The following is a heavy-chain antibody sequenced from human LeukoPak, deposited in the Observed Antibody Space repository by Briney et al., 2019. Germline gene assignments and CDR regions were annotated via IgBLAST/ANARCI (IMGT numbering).Heavy chain of an antibody. V-gene: IGHV3-23*01. J-gene: IGHJ3*02. D-gene: IGHD6-13*01. Sequence: GGSLRLSCAASGFTFSSYAMSWVRQAPGKGLEWVSAISGSGDSTYYADSVKGRFTISRDNSKNTLYLQMNSLRAEDTAVYYCARDSSSWLDAFDIWGQGTMVTVSS. CDR3: ARDSSSWLDAFDI. CDR1: GFTFSSYA. CDR2: ISGSGDST.